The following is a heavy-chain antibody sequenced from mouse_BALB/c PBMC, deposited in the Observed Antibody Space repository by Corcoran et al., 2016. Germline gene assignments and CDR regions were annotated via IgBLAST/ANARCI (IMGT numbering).Heavy chain of an antibody. V-gene: IGHV8-8*01. CDR3: ARIEGLAARARYAMDY. CDR2: IWWDDDK. D-gene: IGHD3-1*01. Sequence: QVTLKESGPGILQPSQTLSLTCSFSGFSLSTSGMGVGWIRQPSGKGLEWLAHIWWDDDKRYNPALKSRLTISKDTSSNQVFLKIASVDTADTATYYCARIEGLAARARYAMDYWGQGTSVTVSS. J-gene: IGHJ4*01. CDR1: GFSLSTSGMG.